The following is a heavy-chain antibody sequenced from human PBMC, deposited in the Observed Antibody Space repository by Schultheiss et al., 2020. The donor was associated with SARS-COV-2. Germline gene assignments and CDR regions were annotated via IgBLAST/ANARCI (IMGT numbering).Heavy chain of an antibody. CDR2: ISSSGSTI. CDR3: ARARGCGGDCYAFDI. J-gene: IGHJ3*02. Sequence: GGSLRLSCAASGFTFSSYAMSWVRQAPGKGLEWVSYISSSGSTIYYADSVKGRFTISRDNAKNSLYLQMNSLRAEDTAVYYCARARGCGGDCYAFDIWGQGTMVTVSS. D-gene: IGHD2-21*02. CDR1: GFTFSSYA. V-gene: IGHV3-48*04.